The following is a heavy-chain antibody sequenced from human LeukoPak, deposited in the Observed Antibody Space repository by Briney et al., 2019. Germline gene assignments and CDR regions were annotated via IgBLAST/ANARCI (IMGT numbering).Heavy chain of an antibody. CDR1: GGSISSYY. J-gene: IGHJ4*02. V-gene: IGHV4-59*01. CDR3: ARSELLWFGGVNSGFDY. Sequence: SETLSLTCTVSGGSISSYYWSWIRQPPGKGLEWIGYIYYSGSTNYNPSLKSRVTISVDTSENQFSLKLSSVTAADTAVYYCARSELLWFGGVNSGFDYWGQGTLVTVSS. D-gene: IGHD3-10*01. CDR2: IYYSGST.